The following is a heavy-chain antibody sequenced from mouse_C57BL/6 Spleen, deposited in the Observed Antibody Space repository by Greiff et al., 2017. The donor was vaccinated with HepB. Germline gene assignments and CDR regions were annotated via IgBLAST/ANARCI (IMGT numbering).Heavy chain of an antibody. Sequence: QVQLQQSGPELVKPGASVKISCKASGYAFSSSWMNWVKQRPGKGLEWIGRIYPGDGDTNYNGKFKGKATLTADKSSSTAYMQLSSLTSEDSAVYFCARSGGNYVRFAYWGQGTLVTVSA. J-gene: IGHJ3*01. V-gene: IGHV1-82*01. CDR2: IYPGDGDT. D-gene: IGHD2-1*01. CDR3: ARSGGNYVRFAY. CDR1: GYAFSSSW.